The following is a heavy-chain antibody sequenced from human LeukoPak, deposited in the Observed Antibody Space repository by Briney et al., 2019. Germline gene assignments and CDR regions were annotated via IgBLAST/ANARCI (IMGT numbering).Heavy chain of an antibody. CDR2: ISGDGDKT. CDR1: GFTFDNYP. J-gene: IGHJ3*02. D-gene: IGHD2-8*02. Sequence: GGSLRLSCAASGFTFDNYPLHWVRQAPGKGLEWVSVISGDGDKTYYAASLRGRFTISRDNTKNSLFLQTNSLTTEDTAFYYCVKDIDTVGTNAFDIWGQGTMVTVSS. CDR3: VKDIDTVGTNAFDI. V-gene: IGHV3-43*02.